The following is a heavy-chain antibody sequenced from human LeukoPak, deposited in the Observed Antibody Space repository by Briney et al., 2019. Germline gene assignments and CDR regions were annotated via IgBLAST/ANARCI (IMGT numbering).Heavy chain of an antibody. CDR2: ISSSSNTI. CDR1: GFTFSSYS. CDR3: ARVGYYSSGPFSYFDY. J-gene: IGHJ4*02. D-gene: IGHD3-10*01. Sequence: GGSLRLSCAASGFTFSSYSMNWVRQAPGKGLEWVSYISSSSNTIYYADSVKGRFTISRDSSENTLYLQMNSLRVEDTAVYYCARVGYYSSGPFSYFDYWGQGTLVTVSS. V-gene: IGHV3-48*01.